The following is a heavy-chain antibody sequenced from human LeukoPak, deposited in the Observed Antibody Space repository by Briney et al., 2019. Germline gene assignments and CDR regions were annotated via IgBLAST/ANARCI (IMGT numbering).Heavy chain of an antibody. D-gene: IGHD3-22*01. CDR3: AKDSNDSSGYCYY. J-gene: IGHJ4*02. Sequence: ASVKVSCKASGYTFTGYYMHCVRQVPGQGLEWMGWINPNSGGTDYAQKFLGRVTMTRDTSMSTAYMELSGLGSDDTAVYYCAKDSNDSSGYCYYWGQGTLVTVSS. CDR1: GYTFTGYY. CDR2: INPNSGGT. V-gene: IGHV1-2*02.